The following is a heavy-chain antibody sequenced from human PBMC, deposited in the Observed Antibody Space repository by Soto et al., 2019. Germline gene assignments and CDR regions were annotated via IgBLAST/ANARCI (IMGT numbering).Heavy chain of an antibody. Sequence: PSETLSLTCSVSGDSITTYYWSWIRQPPGKGLEWIGCISYSGSSKYNPSLESRVMISLDTSKNQFCLRLTSVTAADTALFYCGRDGDSSGLFAPWGKGALVTVS. V-gene: IGHV4-59*01. J-gene: IGHJ5*02. CDR2: ISYSGSS. D-gene: IGHD3-10*01. CDR3: GRDGDSSGLFAP. CDR1: GDSITTYY.